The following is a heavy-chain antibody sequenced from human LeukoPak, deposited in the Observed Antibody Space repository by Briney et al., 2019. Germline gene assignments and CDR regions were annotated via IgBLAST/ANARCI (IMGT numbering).Heavy chain of an antibody. D-gene: IGHD3-22*01. Sequence: GGSLRLSCAASGFTFSSYSMNWVRQAPGKGLEWVSSISSSSSYIYYADSVKGRFTISRDNAKNSLYLQMNSLRAEDTAVYYCAKDAMRGYYDSSGSYIDYWGQGTLVTVSS. CDR2: ISSSSSYI. CDR1: GFTFSSYS. CDR3: AKDAMRGYYDSSGSYIDY. V-gene: IGHV3-21*01. J-gene: IGHJ4*02.